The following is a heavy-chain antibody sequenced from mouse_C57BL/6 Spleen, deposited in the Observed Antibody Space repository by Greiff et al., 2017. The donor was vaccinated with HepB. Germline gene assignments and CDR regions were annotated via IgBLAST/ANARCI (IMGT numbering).Heavy chain of an antibody. CDR1: GFSLTSYA. D-gene: IGHD1-1*01. Sequence: VQLVESGPGLVAPSQSLSITCTVSGFSLTSYAISWVRQPPGKGLEWLGVIWTGGGTNYNSALNSRLSISKDNSKSQVFVKMNSLQTEDTARYYCARSLSITTVVANAMDYWGQGTSVTVSS. V-gene: IGHV2-9-1*01. CDR3: ARSLSITTVVANAMDY. J-gene: IGHJ4*01. CDR2: IWTGGGT.